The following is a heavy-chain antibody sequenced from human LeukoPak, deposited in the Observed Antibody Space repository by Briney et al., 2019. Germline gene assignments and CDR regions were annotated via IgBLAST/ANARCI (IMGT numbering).Heavy chain of an antibody. CDR3: ARHLKFWGGGSGWYHSAYYYYMDV. D-gene: IGHD6-19*01. Sequence: SETLSLTCTVSGGSISSSSYYWGWIRQPPGKGLEWIGSIYYSGSTYYNPSLKSRVTISVDTSKNQFSLKLSSVTAADTAVYYCARHLKFWGGGSGWYHSAYYYYMDVWGKGTTVTISS. J-gene: IGHJ6*03. V-gene: IGHV4-39*01. CDR2: IYYSGST. CDR1: GGSISSSSYY.